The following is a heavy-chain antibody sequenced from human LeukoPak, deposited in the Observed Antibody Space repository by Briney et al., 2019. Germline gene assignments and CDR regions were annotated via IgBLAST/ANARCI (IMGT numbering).Heavy chain of an antibody. CDR2: INPNSGGT. J-gene: IGHJ6*02. V-gene: IGHV1-2*02. Sequence: GASVKVSCEASGYTFTGYYMHWVRQAPGQGLEGMGWINPNSGGTNYAQKFQGRVTMTRGTSISTAYMELSRLRSDDTAVYYCARGYSGYDYSPYYGMDVWGQGTTVTVSS. CDR3: ARGYSGYDYSPYYGMDV. CDR1: GYTFTGYY. D-gene: IGHD5-12*01.